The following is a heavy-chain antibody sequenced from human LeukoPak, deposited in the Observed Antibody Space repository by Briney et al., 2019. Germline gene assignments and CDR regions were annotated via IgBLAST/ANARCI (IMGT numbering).Heavy chain of an antibody. CDR3: ARDGYSSSWSPGDWFDG. D-gene: IGHD6-13*01. Sequence: PAGSPRLSCAASGFTFSTYGMHWVRQAPGKGLEWVAVISYDGSSKYYAAPVKGRFTISRYNSKNTQYLQMKSLRAEDTAVDYCARDGYSSSWSPGDWFDGWGQGTLVTVS. CDR1: GFTFSTYG. J-gene: IGHJ5*02. V-gene: IGHV3-30*03. CDR2: ISYDGSSK.